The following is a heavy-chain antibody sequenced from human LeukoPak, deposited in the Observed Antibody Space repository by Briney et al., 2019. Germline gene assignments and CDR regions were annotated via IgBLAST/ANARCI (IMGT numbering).Heavy chain of an antibody. CDR2: IWYDGSNK. CDR3: ARERGDIVATPYYYGMDV. Sequence: GGSLRLSCAASGFTFSSYGMHWVRQAPGKGLEWVAVIWYDGSNKYYADSVKGRFTISRDNSKNTLYLQMNGLRAEDTAVYYCARERGDIVATPYYYGMDVWGKGTTVTVSS. D-gene: IGHD5-12*01. CDR1: GFTFSSYG. J-gene: IGHJ6*04. V-gene: IGHV3-33*01.